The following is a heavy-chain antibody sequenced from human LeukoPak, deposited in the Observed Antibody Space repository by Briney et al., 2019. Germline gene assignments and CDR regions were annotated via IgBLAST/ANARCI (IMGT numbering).Heavy chain of an antibody. CDR2: ISYDGSNK. D-gene: IGHD3-22*01. CDR3: ASTYYDSSGYYYKWYYFDY. Sequence: GGSLRLSCAASGFTFSSYAMHWVRQAPGKGLEWVAVISYDGSNKYYADSVKGRFTISRDNSKNTLYLQMNSLRAEDTAVYYCASTYYDSSGYYYKWYYFDYWGQGTLVTVSS. V-gene: IGHV3-30*14. CDR1: GFTFSSYA. J-gene: IGHJ4*02.